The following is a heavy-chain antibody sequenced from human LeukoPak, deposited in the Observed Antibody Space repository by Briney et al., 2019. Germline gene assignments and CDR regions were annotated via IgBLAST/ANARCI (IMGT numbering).Heavy chain of an antibody. CDR2: IWYDGSKA. D-gene: IGHD3-10*01. Sequence: GRSLRLSCAASGFTFSNYARQWARQPPGKGLQWVAVIWYDGSKANYADSVKGRFTISRDNSMNTLFLQMDSLRAEDTAVYYCARDALTGYLDHWGQGTLVTVSS. CDR3: ARDALTGYLDH. V-gene: IGHV3-33*01. J-gene: IGHJ4*02. CDR1: GFTFSNYA.